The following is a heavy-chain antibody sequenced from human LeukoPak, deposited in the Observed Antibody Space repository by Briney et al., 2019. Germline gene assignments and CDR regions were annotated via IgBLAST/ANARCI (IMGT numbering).Heavy chain of an antibody. V-gene: IGHV4-4*07. Sequence: SETLSLTCTVSGGSISSYYWSWIRQPAGKGLEWIGRIYTSGSTNYNPSLKSRVTISVDKSENQFSLKLSSVTAADTAVYYCARATPAGYCSGGSCYDDQPSAIWGYYYYYMDVWGKGTTVTVSS. D-gene: IGHD2-15*01. J-gene: IGHJ6*03. CDR1: GGSISSYY. CDR2: IYTSGST. CDR3: ARATPAGYCSGGSCYDDQPSAIWGYYYYYMDV.